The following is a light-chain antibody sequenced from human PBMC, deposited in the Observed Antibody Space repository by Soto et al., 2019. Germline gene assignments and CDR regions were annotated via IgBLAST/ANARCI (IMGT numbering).Light chain of an antibody. Sequence: EIVLTQSPGTLSLSPGERATLSCRASQSVSNNYLAWYKQKPGQAPRLLMYGISRRATGIPDRLSGSGSGTDFTLTIRRLEPEDFAVYYCQQYGSPGTFGQGTKLDIK. CDR2: GIS. J-gene: IGKJ1*01. CDR1: QSVSNNY. V-gene: IGKV3-20*01. CDR3: QQYGSPGT.